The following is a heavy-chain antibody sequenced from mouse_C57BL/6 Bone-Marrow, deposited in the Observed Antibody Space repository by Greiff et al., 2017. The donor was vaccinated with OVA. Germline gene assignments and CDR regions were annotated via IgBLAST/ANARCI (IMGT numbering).Heavy chain of an antibody. Sequence: QVQLQQPGAELVKPGASVKLSCKASGYTFTSYWMHWVKQRPGQGLEWIGMIHPNSGSTNYNEKFKSKATMTVDKSSSTAYMQLSSLTSEDSAVYYCARFITTVVADYWGQGTTLTVSS. D-gene: IGHD1-1*01. V-gene: IGHV1-64*01. CDR1: GYTFTSYW. J-gene: IGHJ2*01. CDR2: IHPNSGST. CDR3: ARFITTVVADY.